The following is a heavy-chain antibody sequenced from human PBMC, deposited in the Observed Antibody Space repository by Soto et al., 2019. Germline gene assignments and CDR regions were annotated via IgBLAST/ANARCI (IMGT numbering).Heavy chain of an antibody. Sequence: SVKVSCKASGGTFSSYAISWVRQAPGQGLEWMGGIIPIFGTANYAQKFQGRVTITADESTGTAYMELSSLRSEDTAVYYCAREGSGYLISDYYGMDVWGQGTTVTVSS. CDR2: IIPIFGTA. CDR3: AREGSGYLISDYYGMDV. D-gene: IGHD5-12*01. J-gene: IGHJ6*02. V-gene: IGHV1-69*13. CDR1: GGTFSSYA.